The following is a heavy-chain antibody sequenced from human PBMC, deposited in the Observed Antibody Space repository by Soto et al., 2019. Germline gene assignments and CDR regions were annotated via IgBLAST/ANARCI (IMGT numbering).Heavy chain of an antibody. CDR1: GYIFTDYY. Sequence: ASVKVSCKASGYIFTDYYMHWVRQAPGQELGWMGRINPNSGGTNYAQKFQGRVTMTRDTSISTAYTELSSLRFEDTAVYYCAREVYGGNVYFDFWGQGTLVTVSS. V-gene: IGHV1-2*06. CDR2: INPNSGGT. CDR3: AREVYGGNVYFDF. D-gene: IGHD4-17*01. J-gene: IGHJ4*02.